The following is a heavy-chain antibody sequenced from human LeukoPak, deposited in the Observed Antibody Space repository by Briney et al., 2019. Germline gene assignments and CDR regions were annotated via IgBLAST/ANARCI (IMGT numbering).Heavy chain of an antibody. CDR2: IYYSGST. Sequence: SETLSLTCTVSGGSISSSSYYWGWIRQPPGKGLEWIGSIYYSGSTYYNPSLKSRVTISVDTSKNQFSLKLSSVTAADTAVYYCARTPLVVVPAALGYGYYYGMDVWGQGTTVTVSS. J-gene: IGHJ6*02. V-gene: IGHV4-39*01. D-gene: IGHD2-2*01. CDR3: ARTPLVVVPAALGYGYYYGMDV. CDR1: GGSISSSSYY.